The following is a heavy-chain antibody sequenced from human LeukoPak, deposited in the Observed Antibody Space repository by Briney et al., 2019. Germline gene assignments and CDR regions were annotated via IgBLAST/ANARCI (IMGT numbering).Heavy chain of an antibody. J-gene: IGHJ4*02. D-gene: IGHD6-19*01. CDR1: GFSFTNAW. CDR3: PLYRSGLSDY. V-gene: IGHV3-15*01. CDR2: IKSKNDGGTT. Sequence: GGSLRLSCAASGFSFTNAWMSRVRQAPGRGLEWVGRIKSKNDGGTTDHAAPVKGRFTISRDDSKNTLYLQMNSLETEDTAVYYCPLYRSGLSDYWGQGTLVTVSS.